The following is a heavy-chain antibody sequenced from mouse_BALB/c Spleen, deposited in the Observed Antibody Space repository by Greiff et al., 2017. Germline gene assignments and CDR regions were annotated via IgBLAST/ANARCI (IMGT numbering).Heavy chain of an antibody. V-gene: IGHV5-6-5*01. J-gene: IGHJ2*01. Sequence: EVQGVESGGGLVKPGGSLKLSCAASGFTFSSYAMSWVRQTPEKRLEWVASISSGGSTYYPDSVKGRFTISRDNARNILYLQMSSLRSEDTAMYYCARGGWLSDYWGQGTTLTVSS. CDR3: ARGGWLSDY. CDR2: ISSGGST. D-gene: IGHD1-1*02. CDR1: GFTFSSYA.